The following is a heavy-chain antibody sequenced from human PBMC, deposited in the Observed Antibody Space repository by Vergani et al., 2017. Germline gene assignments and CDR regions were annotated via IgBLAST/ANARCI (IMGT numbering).Heavy chain of an antibody. Sequence: QVQLVESGGGLVKPGGSLRLSCAASGFTFRDYYMSWIRQAPGKGLEWVSYISSSGTTINYADSVRGRFTISRDNSKNTLYLQMNSLRAEDTAVYYCAKFEPISGSYYNDPRNYFDYWGQGTLVTVSS. V-gene: IGHV3-11*01. CDR3: AKFEPISGSYYNDPRNYFDY. CDR1: GFTFRDYY. D-gene: IGHD3-10*01. CDR2: ISSSGTTI. J-gene: IGHJ4*02.